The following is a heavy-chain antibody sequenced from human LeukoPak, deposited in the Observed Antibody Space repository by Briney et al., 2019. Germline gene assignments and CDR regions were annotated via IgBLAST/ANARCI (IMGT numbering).Heavy chain of an antibody. CDR3: VRDGSGYDY. D-gene: IGHD6-19*01. Sequence: GGSLRLSCAASRFTFSNYWMSWVRQPPGKGLEWVANINQGGSEKYYVNSVKGRFTISRDNAKNSLYLQMNSLRADDTAIYYCVRDGSGYDYWGQGTLVTVSS. V-gene: IGHV3-7*05. CDR1: RFTFSNYW. CDR2: INQGGSEK. J-gene: IGHJ4*02.